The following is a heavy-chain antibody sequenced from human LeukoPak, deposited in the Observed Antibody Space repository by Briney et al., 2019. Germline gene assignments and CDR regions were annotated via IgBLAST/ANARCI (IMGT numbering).Heavy chain of an antibody. CDR2: INPNSGGT. D-gene: IGHD5-12*01. J-gene: IGHJ4*02. Sequence: ASVKVSCKASGYTFTGYYMHWVRQAPGQGLEWMGWINPNSGGTNYAQKFQGRVTMTRDTSISTAYMELSRLRSDGTAVYYCAREPPYSGYDSHPPVDYWGQGTLVTVSS. CDR3: AREPPYSGYDSHPPVDY. V-gene: IGHV1-2*02. CDR1: GYTFTGYY.